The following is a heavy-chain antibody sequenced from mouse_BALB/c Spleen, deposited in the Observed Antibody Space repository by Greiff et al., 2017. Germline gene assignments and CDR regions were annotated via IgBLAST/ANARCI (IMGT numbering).Heavy chain of an antibody. CDR3: ARDTNGYYWFAY. Sequence: EVQLVESGGGLVQPGGSLRLSCATSGFTFTDYYMSWVRQPPGKALEWLGFIRNKANGYTTEYSASVKGRFTISRDNSQSILYLQMNTLRAEDSATYYCARDTNGYYWFAYWGQGTLVTVSA. CDR2: IRNKANGYTT. V-gene: IGHV7-3*02. D-gene: IGHD2-3*01. CDR1: GFTFTDYY. J-gene: IGHJ3*01.